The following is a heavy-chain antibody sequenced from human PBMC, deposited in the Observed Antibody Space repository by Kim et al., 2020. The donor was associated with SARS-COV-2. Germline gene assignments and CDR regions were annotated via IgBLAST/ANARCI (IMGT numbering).Heavy chain of an antibody. CDR1: GFTFSSYA. D-gene: IGHD5-12*01. V-gene: IGHV3-30-3*01. CDR3: AREGSSYERAHDAFDI. Sequence: GGSLRLSCAASGFTFSSYAMHWVRQAPGKGLEWVAVISYDGSNKYYADSVKGRFTISRDNSKNTLYLQMNSLRAEDTAVYYCAREGSSYERAHDAFDIWGQGTMVTVSS. J-gene: IGHJ3*02. CDR2: ISYDGSNK.